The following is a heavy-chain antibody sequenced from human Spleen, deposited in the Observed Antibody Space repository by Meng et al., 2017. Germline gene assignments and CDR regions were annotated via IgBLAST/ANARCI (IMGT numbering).Heavy chain of an antibody. V-gene: IGHV3-30*14. CDR3: AREFQTSGHAGTFDV. J-gene: IGHJ3*01. CDR1: GFTFSSHA. D-gene: IGHD5-12*01. CDR2: NAIDGSDYK. Sequence: GESLKISCAASGFTFSSHAMHWVRQAPGKGLEWVAVNAIDGSDYKQYADSVKGRFFISRDISANTLSLQMDSLRAEDTAVYYCAREFQTSGHAGTFDVWGQGTVVTVSS.